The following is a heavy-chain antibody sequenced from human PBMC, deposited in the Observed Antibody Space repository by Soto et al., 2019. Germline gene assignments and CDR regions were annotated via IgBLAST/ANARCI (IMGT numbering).Heavy chain of an antibody. CDR1: GLTFSGYG. CDR2: ISGSGSTT. Sequence: EVPLLESGGGLVQPGGSLRLSCAASGLTFSGYGMSWVRQAPGTGLEWVSAISGSGSTTYYADSVKGRVTTSRDDSKNIMCLQMDSLIAEDTAVYYCVTRSRGLQSSPPRLDSWGQGTLVTVSS. D-gene: IGHD4-4*01. CDR3: VTRSRGLQSSPPRLDS. V-gene: IGHV3-23*01. J-gene: IGHJ4*02.